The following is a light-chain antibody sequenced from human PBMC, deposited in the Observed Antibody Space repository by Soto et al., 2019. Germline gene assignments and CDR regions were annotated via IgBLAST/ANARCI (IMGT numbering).Light chain of an antibody. V-gene: IGLV2-11*01. CDR3: CSYAGTFTYV. J-gene: IGLJ1*01. CDR1: SSVVGGYDY. CDR2: DVS. Sequence: QSVLTQPPSVSRSPGQSVTISCTGTSSVVGGYDYVSWYQHHPGKAPKLVIYDVSKRPSGVPDRFSASKSGNTASLTISGLQAEDEADYYCCSYAGTFTYVFGTGTKVTVL.